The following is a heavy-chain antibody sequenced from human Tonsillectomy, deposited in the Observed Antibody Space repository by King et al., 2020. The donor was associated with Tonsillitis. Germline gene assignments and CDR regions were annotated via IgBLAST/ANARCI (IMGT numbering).Heavy chain of an antibody. D-gene: IGHD6-19*01. Sequence: LQLQESGSGLVKPSQTLSLTCAVSGGSISSGGYSWSWIRQPPGKGLEWIGYIYHSGSTYYNPSLKSRVTISVDRSKNQFSLKLSSVTAADTVVYYCASLYSSGWYYFVYWGQGTLVTVSS. J-gene: IGHJ4*02. CDR1: GGSISSGGYS. CDR3: ASLYSSGWYYFVY. CDR2: IYHSGST. V-gene: IGHV4-30-2*01.